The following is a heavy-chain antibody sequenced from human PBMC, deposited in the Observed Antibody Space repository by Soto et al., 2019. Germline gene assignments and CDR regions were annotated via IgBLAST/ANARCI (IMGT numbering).Heavy chain of an antibody. D-gene: IGHD1-1*01. Sequence: SETLSLTCTVSGGSISSGGYYWSWIRQHPGKGLEWIGYIYYSGSTYYNPSLKSRVTISVDTSKNQFSLKLSSVTAADTALYYCARVERGTATTVVDAFDIWGPGTMVTVS. CDR1: GGSISSGGYY. J-gene: IGHJ3*02. CDR2: IYYSGST. V-gene: IGHV4-31*03. CDR3: ARVERGTATTVVDAFDI.